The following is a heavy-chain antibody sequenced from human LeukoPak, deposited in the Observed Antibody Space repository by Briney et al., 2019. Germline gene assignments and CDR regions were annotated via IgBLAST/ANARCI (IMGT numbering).Heavy chain of an antibody. CDR3: ASGDKAYCSSTSCYYY. D-gene: IGHD2-2*01. CDR1: GGSISSYY. J-gene: IGHJ4*02. CDR2: IYYSGST. V-gene: IGHV4-59*01. Sequence: SETLSLTCTVSGGSISSYYWSWIRQPPGKGLEWIGYIYYSGSTNYNPSLKSRVTISVDTSKNQFSLKLSSVTAADTAVYYCASGDKAYCSSTSCYYYWGQGTLVTVSS.